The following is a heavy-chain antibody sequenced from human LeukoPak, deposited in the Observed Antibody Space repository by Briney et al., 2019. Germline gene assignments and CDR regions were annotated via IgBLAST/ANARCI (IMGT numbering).Heavy chain of an antibody. J-gene: IGHJ4*02. D-gene: IGHD2-2*01. V-gene: IGHV3-74*01. CDR1: GFTSSTNW. Sequence: GGSLRLSCAASGFTSSTNWMHWVRQPPGKGLGWFSRINSDGSSTSYAASVKGRFTISRDNAKNTLYLQMNSLRAEDTAVYYCARGIAIIPAGVNGYWGQGTLVTVSS. CDR2: INSDGSST. CDR3: ARGIAIIPAGVNGY.